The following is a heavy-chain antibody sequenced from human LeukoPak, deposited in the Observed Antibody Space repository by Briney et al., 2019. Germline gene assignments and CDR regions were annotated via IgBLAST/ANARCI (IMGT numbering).Heavy chain of an antibody. V-gene: IGHV3-53*04. CDR3: ARELPNYGMDV. CDR1: GFTVSSNY. J-gene: IGHJ6*02. Sequence: PGGSLRLSCAASGFTVSSNYMSWVRQAPGKGLEWVSVIYSGGSTYYADSVKGRFTISRHNPKNTLYLQMNSLRAEDTAVYYCARELPNYGMDVWGQGTTVTVSS. CDR2: IYSGGST. D-gene: IGHD1-26*01.